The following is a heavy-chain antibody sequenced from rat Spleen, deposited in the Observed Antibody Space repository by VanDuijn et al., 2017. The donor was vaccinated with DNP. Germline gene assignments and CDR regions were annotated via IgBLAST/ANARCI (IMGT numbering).Heavy chain of an antibody. J-gene: IGHJ2*01. D-gene: IGHD1-2*01. CDR2: IIYDGSST. Sequence: EVQLVESGGGLVQPGRSLKLSCTTSGFTFSDYAMAWVRQSPKKGLEWVATIIYDGSSTYYRDSVKGRFTISRDNAKSTLYLRMDSLRSEDTATYYCARHRAIAAIWDYWGQGVMVTVSS. CDR3: ARHRAIAAIWDY. V-gene: IGHV5-7*01. CDR1: GFTFSDYA.